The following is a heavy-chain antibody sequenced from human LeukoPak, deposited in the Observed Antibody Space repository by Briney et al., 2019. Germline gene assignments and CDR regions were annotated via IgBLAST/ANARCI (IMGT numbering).Heavy chain of an antibody. CDR1: GFTFSSYG. D-gene: IGHD1-26*01. V-gene: IGHV3-33*01. CDR3: ARDGRSVGAIDY. CDR2: IRYNGSNK. J-gene: IGHJ4*02. Sequence: GGSLRLSCAASGFTFSSYGMHWVRQAPGKGLEWVAVIRYNGSNKYYADSVKGRFTISRDNSKNTLYLQMNSLRAEDTAVYYCARDGRSVGAIDYWGQGTLVTVSS.